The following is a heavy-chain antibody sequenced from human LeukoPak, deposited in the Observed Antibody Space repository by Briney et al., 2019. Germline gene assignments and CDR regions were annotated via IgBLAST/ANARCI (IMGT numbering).Heavy chain of an antibody. CDR1: RLTFSHYS. J-gene: IGHJ4*02. CDR3: ARGYTYGHDY. D-gene: IGHD5-18*01. V-gene: IGHV3-48*02. CDR2: ISGDSTT. Sequence: GGSLRLSCAPSRLTFSHYSLNWVRPAPGKGLEWGSYISGDSTTYHADSVKGRFTISRDNAKNSLYLQMNSLRDEDTAVYYCARGYTYGHDYWGQGTLVTVSS.